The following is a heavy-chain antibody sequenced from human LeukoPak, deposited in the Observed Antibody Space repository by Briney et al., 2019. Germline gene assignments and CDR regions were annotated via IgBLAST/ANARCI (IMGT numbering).Heavy chain of an antibody. CDR1: GFTFSSYA. Sequence: GGSLRLSCAASGFTFSSYAMSWVRQTPEKGLEWVSAITGGGDDTFHADSVKGRFTISRDNSRNTLYLQMNSLRAEDTAVYHCVKGSKTSRPYYFDYWGQGALVTVSS. J-gene: IGHJ4*02. V-gene: IGHV3-23*01. CDR3: VKGSKTSRPYYFDY. CDR2: ITGGGDDT.